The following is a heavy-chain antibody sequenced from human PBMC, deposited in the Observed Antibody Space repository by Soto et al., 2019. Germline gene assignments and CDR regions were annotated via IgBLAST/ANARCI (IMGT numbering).Heavy chain of an antibody. CDR2: ISYSGST. CDR3: ATVGHSYVSFDY. J-gene: IGHJ4*02. CDR1: GDSISSHY. V-gene: IGHV4-59*11. Sequence: SETLSLTCSVSGDSISSHYWSWIRQPPGKGLEWIGYISYSGSTNYNPSHKSRVTIYVHTSENQLSLSLSSVTAADTAVYFCATVGHSYVSFDYWGQGTLVTVSS. D-gene: IGHD5-18*01.